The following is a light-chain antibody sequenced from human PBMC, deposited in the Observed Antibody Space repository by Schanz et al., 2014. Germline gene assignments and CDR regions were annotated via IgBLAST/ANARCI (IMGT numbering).Light chain of an antibody. CDR2: GAS. V-gene: IGKV3-11*01. J-gene: IGKJ4*01. CDR3: QQRSNWPLT. CDR1: QSVSSN. Sequence: EIVLTQSPGTLSLSPGERATLSCRASQSVSSNLAWYQQKPGQAPRLLIYGASTRATGIPARFSGSGSGTEFTLTITRLEPEDFAVYYCQQRSNWPLTFGGGTKVEIK.